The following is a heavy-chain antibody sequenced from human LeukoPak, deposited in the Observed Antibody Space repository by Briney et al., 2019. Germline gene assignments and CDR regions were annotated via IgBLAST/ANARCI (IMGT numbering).Heavy chain of an antibody. CDR1: GCTFSSYA. D-gene: IGHD5-12*01. J-gene: IGHJ4*02. Sequence: PGLALRLSCAASGCTFSSYAMSWVRQAPGEGLEWVSAISGSGVSTYYADSVKGRFTISRDNSKNTLYLQMNSLRAEDTAVYYCAKDRGRYSGYDYADYWGQGTLVTVSS. V-gene: IGHV3-23*01. CDR3: AKDRGRYSGYDYADY. CDR2: ISGSGVST.